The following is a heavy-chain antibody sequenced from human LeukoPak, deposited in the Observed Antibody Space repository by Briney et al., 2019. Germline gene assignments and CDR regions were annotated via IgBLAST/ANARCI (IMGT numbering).Heavy chain of an antibody. Sequence: GASVKVSCKASGYTFTGYYMHWVRQAPGQGLEWMGWINPNGGGTNYAQKFQGRVTMTRDTSISTAYMELSRLRSDDTAVYYCASEAEYSSSSGVIDYWGQGTLVTVSS. D-gene: IGHD6-6*01. CDR1: GYTFTGYY. V-gene: IGHV1-2*02. CDR2: INPNGGGT. J-gene: IGHJ4*02. CDR3: ASEAEYSSSSGVIDY.